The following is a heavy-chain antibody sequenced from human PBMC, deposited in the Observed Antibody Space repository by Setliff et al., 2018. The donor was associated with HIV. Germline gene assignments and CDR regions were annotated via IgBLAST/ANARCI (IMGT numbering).Heavy chain of an antibody. Sequence: KTSETLSLTCTVSGGSISSGSYYWSWIRQPAGKGLEWIGHIHTSGSTKYNPSLNSRFTISVDTSKNQFSLKLRSVTAADTAVYFCVRRVSHGSQPSYFDYWGQGTLVTVSS. J-gene: IGHJ4*02. V-gene: IGHV4-61*09. CDR3: VRRVSHGSQPSYFDY. D-gene: IGHD3-10*01. CDR1: GGSISSGSYY. CDR2: IHTSGST.